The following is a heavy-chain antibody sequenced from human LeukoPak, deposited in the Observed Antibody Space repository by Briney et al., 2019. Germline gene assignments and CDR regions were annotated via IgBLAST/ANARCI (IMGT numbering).Heavy chain of an antibody. D-gene: IGHD3-22*01. V-gene: IGHV3-23*01. CDR2: ISGSGGST. CDR3: ARDSSGYYGRYFDY. CDR1: GFTLSSYG. J-gene: IGHJ4*02. Sequence: GGGLRISCAGSGFTLSSYGMSWGRQGPREGVGWGSAISGSGGSTYYADSVKGRFTISRDNSKNTLYLQMNSLRAEDTAVYYCARDSSGYYGRYFDYWGQGTLVTVSS.